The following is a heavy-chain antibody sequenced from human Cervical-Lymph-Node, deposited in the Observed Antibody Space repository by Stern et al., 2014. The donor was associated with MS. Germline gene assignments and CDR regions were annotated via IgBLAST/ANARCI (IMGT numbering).Heavy chain of an antibody. V-gene: IGHV4-30-2*01. CDR2: IYHSGST. D-gene: IGHD4-17*01. Sequence: VQLVESGSGLVKPSQTLSLTCAVSGGSISRGGYSWSWIRQPPGKGLEWIGYIYHSGSTYSNPSLKGRFTISVDRSKNQFSLKLSSVTAADTAVYYCARSSTVTPNAFDIWGQGTMVTVSS. J-gene: IGHJ3*02. CDR3: ARSSTVTPNAFDI. CDR1: GGSISRGGYS.